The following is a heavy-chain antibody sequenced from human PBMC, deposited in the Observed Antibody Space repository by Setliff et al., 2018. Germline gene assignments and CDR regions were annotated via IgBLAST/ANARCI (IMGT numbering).Heavy chain of an antibody. Sequence: SVKVSCKASGGTFSSYAITWVRRAPGQGLEWMGGIIPILGTVNYAQKFQGRVTITADEPTSTAYMELSSLRSEDTAVYYCARNGKAGEIMRSYYYYMDVWGKGTTVTVSS. CDR3: ARNGKAGEIMRSYYYYMDV. J-gene: IGHJ6*03. CDR2: IIPILGTV. CDR1: GGTFSSYA. V-gene: IGHV1-69*13. D-gene: IGHD3-16*01.